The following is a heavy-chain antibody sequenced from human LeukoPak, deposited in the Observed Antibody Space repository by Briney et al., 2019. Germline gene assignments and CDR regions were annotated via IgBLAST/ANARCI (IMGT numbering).Heavy chain of an antibody. V-gene: IGHV4-39*01. D-gene: IGHD6-6*01. CDR2: IYYSGST. J-gene: IGHJ4*02. CDR3: ARRVMSSSSYFDY. CDR1: GGSISSSSYY. Sequence: SETLSPTCTVSGGSISSSSYYWGWIRQPPGKGLEWIGSIYYSGSTYYNPSLKSRVTISVDTSKNQFSLKLSSVAAADMAVYYCARRVMSSSSYFDYWGQGTLVTVSS.